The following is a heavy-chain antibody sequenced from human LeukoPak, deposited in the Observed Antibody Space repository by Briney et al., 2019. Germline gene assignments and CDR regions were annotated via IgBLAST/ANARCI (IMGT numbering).Heavy chain of an antibody. CDR1: GYTFISYG. Sequence: ASVKVSCKASGYTFISYGFSWVRQAPGQGREWMGWISAYNGNTNYAQKLQGRVTMTTDTSTSTAYMELRSLRSDDTAVYYCARDQQWLDPARHDFDYWGQGTLVTVSS. CDR3: ARDQQWLDPARHDFDY. J-gene: IGHJ4*02. CDR2: ISAYNGNT. V-gene: IGHV1-18*01. D-gene: IGHD6-19*01.